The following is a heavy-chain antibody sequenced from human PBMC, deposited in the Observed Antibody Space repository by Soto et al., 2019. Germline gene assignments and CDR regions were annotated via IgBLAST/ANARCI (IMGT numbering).Heavy chain of an antibody. J-gene: IGHJ6*02. V-gene: IGHV4-30-4*01. D-gene: IGHD5-18*01. CDR1: GGSISRGDYY. Sequence: SETLSLTCTVSGGSISRGDYYWSWIRQPPGKGLEWIGYIYYSGSTYYNPSLKSRVTISVDTSKNQFSLKLSSVTAADTAVYYCARAEPHTAMWNYGMDVWGQGTTVTVSS. CDR3: ARAEPHTAMWNYGMDV. CDR2: IYYSGST.